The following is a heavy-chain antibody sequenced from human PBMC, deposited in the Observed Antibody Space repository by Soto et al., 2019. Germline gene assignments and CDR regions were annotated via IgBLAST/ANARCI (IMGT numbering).Heavy chain of an antibody. CDR2: INSDGSRT. V-gene: IGHV3-74*03. J-gene: IGHJ4*02. CDR1: GFTFTDYW. CDR3: AREPYRRFYFDY. D-gene: IGHD4-4*01. Sequence: EVHLVESGGGLVQAGGSLRLSCAASGFTFTDYWTHWVRQAPGKGLVWVSRINSDGSRTTYAGSVTGRFPISRDNAKNKLNLQMNSLGVEHTALYYSAREPYRRFYFDYWGQGTLVTVSS.